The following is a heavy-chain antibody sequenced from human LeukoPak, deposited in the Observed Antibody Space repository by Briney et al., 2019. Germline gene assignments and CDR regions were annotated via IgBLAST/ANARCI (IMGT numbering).Heavy chain of an antibody. D-gene: IGHD3-9*01. J-gene: IGHJ4*02. Sequence: PGGSLRLSCAASGFTFSSYARSWVRQAPGKGLEWVSAISGSGGSTYYADSVKGRFTISRDNSKNTLYLQMNSLRAEDTAVYYCAKVRSKGYDILTGYYPFDYWGQGTMVTVSS. CDR3: AKVRSKGYDILTGYYPFDY. V-gene: IGHV3-23*01. CDR1: GFTFSSYA. CDR2: ISGSGGST.